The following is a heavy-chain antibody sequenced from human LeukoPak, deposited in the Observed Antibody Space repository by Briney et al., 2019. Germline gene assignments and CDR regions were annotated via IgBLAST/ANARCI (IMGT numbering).Heavy chain of an antibody. CDR3: ARAGQWLETNWFDP. V-gene: IGHV4-59*01. CDR2: IYYSGHT. CDR1: GGSISSYY. J-gene: IGHJ5*02. Sequence: SEPLSLTCTVSGGSISSYYWSWIRQPPGKGPEWIGYIYYSGHTSYNPSLKSRVTISVDTSKNQSSLKLTSVTAADTAVYYCARAGQWLETNWFDPWGQGTLVTVSS. D-gene: IGHD6-19*01.